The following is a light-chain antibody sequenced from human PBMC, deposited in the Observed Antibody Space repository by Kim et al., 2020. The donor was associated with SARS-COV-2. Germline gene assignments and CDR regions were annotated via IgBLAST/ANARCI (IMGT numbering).Light chain of an antibody. V-gene: IGLV1-44*01. CDR1: SSNIGSNT. Sequence: VLTQPPSASGTPGQRVTISCSGSSSNIGSNTVNWYQQLPGTAPKLLIYSNNQRPSGVPDRFSGSKSGTSASLAISGLQSEDEADYYCAAWDDSLNGYWVFGGGTQLTVL. CDR2: SNN. CDR3: AAWDDSLNGYWV. J-gene: IGLJ3*02.